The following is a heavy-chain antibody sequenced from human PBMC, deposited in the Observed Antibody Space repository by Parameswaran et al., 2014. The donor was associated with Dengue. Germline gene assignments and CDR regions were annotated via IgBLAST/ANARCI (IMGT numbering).Heavy chain of an antibody. D-gene: IGHD6-6*01. CDR1: GGSFSGYY. Sequence: SETLSLTCAVYGGSFSGYYWSWIRQPPGKGLEWIGEINHSGSTNYNPSLKSRVTISVDTSKNQFSLKLSSVTAADTAVYYCATLYSSSLGYYYYYYGMDVWGQGTTVTVSS. CDR3: ATLYSSSLGYYYYYYGMDV. J-gene: IGHJ6*02. V-gene: IGHV4-34*01. CDR2: INHSGST.